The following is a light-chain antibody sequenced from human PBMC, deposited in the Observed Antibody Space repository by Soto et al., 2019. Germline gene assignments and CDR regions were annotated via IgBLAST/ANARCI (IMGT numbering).Light chain of an antibody. CDR2: EVT. V-gene: IGLV2-14*01. Sequence: QSALTQPASVSGSPGRWITFSCTGTRRDVGGYNYVSWYQQYPGKSPKLLIYEVTHRPSGVSNRFSGSKSGNTASLTISGLQAEDEADYYCSSYTISNTLPFVFGTGTKLTVL. CDR3: SSYTISNTLPFV. CDR1: RRDVGGYNY. J-gene: IGLJ1*01.